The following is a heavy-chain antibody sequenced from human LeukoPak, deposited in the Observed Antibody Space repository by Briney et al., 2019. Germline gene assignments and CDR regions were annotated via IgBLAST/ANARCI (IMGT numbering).Heavy chain of an antibody. CDR3: ARKYYGSGSYSINGAFDI. Sequence: GGSLRLSCAASGFTFSSYAMHWVRQAPGKGLEWVAVISYDGSNKYYADSVKGRFAISRDNSKNTLYLQMNSLRAEDTAVYYCARKYYGSGSYSINGAFDIWGQGTMVTVSS. V-gene: IGHV3-30*09. J-gene: IGHJ3*02. D-gene: IGHD3-10*01. CDR1: GFTFSSYA. CDR2: ISYDGSNK.